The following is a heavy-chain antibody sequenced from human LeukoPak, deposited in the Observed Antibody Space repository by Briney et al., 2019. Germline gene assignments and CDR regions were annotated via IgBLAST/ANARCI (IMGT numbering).Heavy chain of an antibody. V-gene: IGHV3-23*01. Sequence: PGGSLRLSCAASGFTFSSYAMSWVRQAPGMGLEWVSAISGSGGSTYYADSVKGRFTVSRDNSKNTLYLQMNSLRAEDTAVYYCAKGARIAAARAHFDYWGQGTLVTVSS. D-gene: IGHD6-13*01. CDR3: AKGARIAAARAHFDY. CDR2: ISGSGGST. J-gene: IGHJ4*02. CDR1: GFTFSSYA.